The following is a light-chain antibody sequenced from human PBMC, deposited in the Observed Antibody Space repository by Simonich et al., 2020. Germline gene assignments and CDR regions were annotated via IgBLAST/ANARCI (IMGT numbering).Light chain of an antibody. CDR1: QSVLYSSNNNNY. CDR3: QQYYSTPFT. J-gene: IGKJ3*01. CDR2: WAS. V-gene: IGKV4-1*01. Sequence: DIVMTQSPDSLAVSLGERATINCKSSQSVLYSSNNNNYLAWYQQKPGQPPKLLIYWASTRESGVPDRFSGSGSGTDFTLTSSSLQAEDVAVYYCQQYYSTPFTFGPGTKVDIK.